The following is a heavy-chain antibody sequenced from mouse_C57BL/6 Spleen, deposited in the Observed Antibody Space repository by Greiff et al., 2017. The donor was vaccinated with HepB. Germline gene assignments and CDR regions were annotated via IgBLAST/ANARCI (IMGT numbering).Heavy chain of an antibody. CDR1: GYTFTSYW. J-gene: IGHJ4*01. Sequence: QVQLKQPGAELVMPGASVKLSCKASGYTFTSYWMHWVKQRPGQGLEWIGEIDPSDSYTNYNQKFKGKSTLTVDKSSSTAYMQLSSLTSEDSAVYYCARWDDGYGAMDYWGKGTSVTVSS. CDR2: IDPSDSYT. CDR3: ARWDDGYGAMDY. V-gene: IGHV1-69*01. D-gene: IGHD2-3*01.